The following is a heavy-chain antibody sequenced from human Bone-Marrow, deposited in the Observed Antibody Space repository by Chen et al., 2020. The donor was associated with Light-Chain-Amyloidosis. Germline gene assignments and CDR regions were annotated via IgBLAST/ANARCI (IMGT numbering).Heavy chain of an antibody. D-gene: IGHD1-26*01. J-gene: IGHJ4*02. CDR1: GYSFTSYW. Sequence: EVQLVQSGVEVKKHGESLRISCKGSGYSFTSYWISWVRQMPGKGLEWMGRIDPSDSYTNYSPSFQGHVTISADKSISTAYLQWRSLKASDTAMYYCARSIVGAFDYWGQGTLVTVSS. CDR2: IDPSDSYT. CDR3: ARSIVGAFDY. V-gene: IGHV5-10-1*03.